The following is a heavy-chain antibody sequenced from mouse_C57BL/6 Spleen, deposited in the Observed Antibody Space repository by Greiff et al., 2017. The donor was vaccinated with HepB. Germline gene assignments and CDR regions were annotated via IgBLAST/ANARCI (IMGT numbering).Heavy chain of an antibody. V-gene: IGHV1-82*01. CDR1: GYAFSSSW. J-gene: IGHJ2*01. CDR3: AREGAYYFDY. Sequence: VQLQQSGPELVKPGASVKISCKASGYAFSSSWMNWVKQRPGKGLEWIGRIYPGDGDTNYNGKVKGKATLTADKSSSTAYMQLSSLTSEDSAVYFCAREGAYYFDYWGQGTTLTVSS. CDR2: IYPGDGDT.